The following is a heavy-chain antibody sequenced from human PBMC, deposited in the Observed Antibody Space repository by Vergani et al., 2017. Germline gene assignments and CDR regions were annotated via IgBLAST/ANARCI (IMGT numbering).Heavy chain of an antibody. Sequence: QVQLQQWGAGLLKPSETLSLTCAVYGGSFSGYYWSWIRQPPGKGLEWIGEINHSGSTNYNPSLKSRVTISVDTSKNQFSLKLSSVTAADTAVYYCARCGGAGDFDYWGQGTLVTVSS. D-gene: IGHD2-21*01. V-gene: IGHV4-34*01. CDR2: INHSGST. CDR3: ARCGGAGDFDY. CDR1: GGSFSGYY. J-gene: IGHJ4*02.